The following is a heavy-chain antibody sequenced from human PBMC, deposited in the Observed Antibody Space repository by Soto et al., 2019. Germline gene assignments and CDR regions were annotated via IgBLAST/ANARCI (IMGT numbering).Heavy chain of an antibody. J-gene: IGHJ4*02. Sequence: GGSLRLSCAASGFPFSSYAMSWVRQAPGKGLEWVSAISGSGGSTYYADSVKGRFTISRDNSKNTLYLQMNSLRAEDTAVYYCAKDGEDFWSGYPLGYYLDYWGQGTLVTVSS. CDR3: AKDGEDFWSGYPLGYYLDY. D-gene: IGHD3-3*01. CDR2: ISGSGGST. V-gene: IGHV3-23*01. CDR1: GFPFSSYA.